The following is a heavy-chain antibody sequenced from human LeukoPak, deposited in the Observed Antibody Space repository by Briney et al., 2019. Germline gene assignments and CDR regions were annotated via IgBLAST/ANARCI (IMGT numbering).Heavy chain of an antibody. CDR2: ISSSGSTI. Sequence: AGGSLRLSCAASGFTFSDYYMSWIRQAPGKGLEWVSYISSSGSTIYYADSVKGRFTISRDNSNNTLYLQMNSLRAEDTAVYYCAKGFVVVVSATQSSWFDPWGQGTLVTVSS. D-gene: IGHD2-15*01. CDR1: GFTFSDYY. V-gene: IGHV3-11*01. J-gene: IGHJ5*02. CDR3: AKGFVVVVSATQSSWFDP.